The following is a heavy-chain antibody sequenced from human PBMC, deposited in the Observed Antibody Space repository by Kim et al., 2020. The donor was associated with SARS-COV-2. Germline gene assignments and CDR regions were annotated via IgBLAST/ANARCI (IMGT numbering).Heavy chain of an antibody. D-gene: IGHD3-10*01. CDR2: IFPSGGT. CDR3: ARAVRVRGVNYYNMDV. V-gene: IGHV4-59*01. J-gene: IGHJ6*02. CDR1: AGSITYYY. Sequence: SETLSLTCTVSAGSITYYYWTWIRQPTGKGLEWIGYIFPSGGTNYNPSLKSRVTISIDKSKNQFSLRLSTVTAADTAVYYCARAVRVRGVNYYNMDVWG.